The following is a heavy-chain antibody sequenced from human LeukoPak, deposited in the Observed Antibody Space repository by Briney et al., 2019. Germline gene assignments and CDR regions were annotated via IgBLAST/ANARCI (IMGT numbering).Heavy chain of an antibody. J-gene: IGHJ4*02. CDR3: ARDRPFHDILTGYYTSDY. V-gene: IGHV1-18*01. CDR1: GYTFTSYG. Sequence: ASVKVSCKASGYTFTSYGISWVRQAPGQGLEWMGWISAYNGNTNYAQKLQGRVTMTTDTSTSTAYMELRSLRSDDTAVYYSARDRPFHDILTGYYTSDYWGQGTLVTVSS. CDR2: ISAYNGNT. D-gene: IGHD3-9*01.